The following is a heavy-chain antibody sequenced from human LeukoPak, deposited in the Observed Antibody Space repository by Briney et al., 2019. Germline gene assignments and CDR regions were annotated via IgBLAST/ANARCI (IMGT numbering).Heavy chain of an antibody. CDR3: ASVAYRYSSSWDV. V-gene: IGHV3-21*01. Sequence: GGSLRLSCAASGFTFSSYGMHWVRQAPGKGLEWVSSISSSSSYIYYADSVKGRFTISRDNAKNSLYLQMNSLRAEDTAVYYCASVAYRYSSSWDVWGKGTTVTVSS. CDR1: GFTFSSYG. CDR2: ISSSSSYI. J-gene: IGHJ6*04. D-gene: IGHD6-13*01.